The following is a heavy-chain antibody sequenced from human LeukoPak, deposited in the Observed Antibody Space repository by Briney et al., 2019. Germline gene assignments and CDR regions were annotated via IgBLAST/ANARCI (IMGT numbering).Heavy chain of an antibody. Sequence: GGSLRLSCAASGFTFISYAMSWVRQAPGKGLEWVSAISGSGGSTYYADSVKGRFTISRDNSKNTLYLQMNSLRAEDTAVYYCAKDRRTGRIVVVSPLDYWGQGTLVTVSS. V-gene: IGHV3-23*01. J-gene: IGHJ4*02. CDR2: ISGSGGST. D-gene: IGHD3-22*01. CDR1: GFTFISYA. CDR3: AKDRRTGRIVVVSPLDY.